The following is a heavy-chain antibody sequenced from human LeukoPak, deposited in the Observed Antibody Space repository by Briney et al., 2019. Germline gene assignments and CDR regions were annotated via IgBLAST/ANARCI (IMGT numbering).Heavy chain of an antibody. V-gene: IGHV1-8*02. D-gene: IGHD3-10*01. CDR1: GYTFTGYY. CDR2: MNPNSGNT. Sequence: ASVKVSCKASGYTFTGYYMHWVRQATGQGLEWMGWMNPNSGNTGYAQKFQGRVTMTRNTSISTAYMELSSLRSEDTAVYYCARGRPRARGIDYWGQGTLVTVSS. CDR3: ARGRPRARGIDY. J-gene: IGHJ4*02.